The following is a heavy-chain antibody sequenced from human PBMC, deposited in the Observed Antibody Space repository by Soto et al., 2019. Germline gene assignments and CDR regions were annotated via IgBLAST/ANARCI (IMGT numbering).Heavy chain of an antibody. Sequence: PSETLSLTCTVSVDSIITYYWSWMRRPAGKGLEWIGRIDASGNTNYNPSLKSRVTMSADTSKKQFSLKLTSVTAADTAVYYCARYSNNWFQTEGMDVWGQGTTVTVSS. CDR1: VDSIITYY. D-gene: IGHD1-20*01. CDR3: ARYSNNWFQTEGMDV. J-gene: IGHJ6*02. CDR2: IDASGNT. V-gene: IGHV4-4*07.